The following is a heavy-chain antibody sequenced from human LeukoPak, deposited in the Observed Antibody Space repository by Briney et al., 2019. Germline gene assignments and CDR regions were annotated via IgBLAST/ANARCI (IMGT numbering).Heavy chain of an antibody. CDR2: IKPDGGHQ. CDR1: VLAFSDYW. V-gene: IGHV3-7*01. J-gene: IGHJ4*02. CDR3: ASTFPCCGGGSCAV. Sequence: PGVSLRLSCAASVLAFSDYWMSWVRQAPGKGLEWVVNIKPDGGHQNYVDSVKGRFTISRDNAKNSLYLQMNSLRAEDTAIYYCASTFPCCGGGSCAVGGQGTLVTVSS. D-gene: IGHD2-15*01.